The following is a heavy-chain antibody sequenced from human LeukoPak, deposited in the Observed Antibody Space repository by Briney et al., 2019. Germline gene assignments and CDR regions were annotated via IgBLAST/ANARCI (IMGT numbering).Heavy chain of an antibody. J-gene: IGHJ5*02. V-gene: IGHV4-34*01. CDR2: IKHGGST. Sequence: SETLSLTCAVHGGSFSGYYWSWIRQPPGKGLEWVGEIKHGGSTNYNPSLKSRVTISVDTSKNQFSLKLSSVTAADTAVYYCARGGRFLEWLLFNPKYNWFDPWGQGTLVTVSS. CDR3: ARGGRFLEWLLFNPKYNWFDP. CDR1: GGSFSGYY. D-gene: IGHD3-3*01.